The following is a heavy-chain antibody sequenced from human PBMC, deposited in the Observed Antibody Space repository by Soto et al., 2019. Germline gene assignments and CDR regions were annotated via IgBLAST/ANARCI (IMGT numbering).Heavy chain of an antibody. V-gene: IGHV3-30*18. D-gene: IGHD3-3*01. J-gene: IGHJ4*02. CDR2: ISYDGSNK. CDR1: GFTFSSYG. CDR3: AKGPYLEWSPVAH. Sequence: GGSLRLSCAASGFTFSSYGMHWVRQAPGKGLEWVAVISYDGSNKYYADSVKGRFTISRDNSKNTLYLQMNSLRAEDTAVYYCAKGPYLEWSPVAHWGQGTLVTVSS.